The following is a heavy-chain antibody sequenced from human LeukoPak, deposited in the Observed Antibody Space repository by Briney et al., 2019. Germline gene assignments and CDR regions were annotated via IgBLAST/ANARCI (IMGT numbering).Heavy chain of an antibody. J-gene: IGHJ3*02. D-gene: IGHD1-26*01. CDR3: ARAPEWELHDAFDI. CDR1: GFTFSSYS. V-gene: IGHV3-21*01. CDR2: ISSSSSYI. Sequence: PGGSLRLSCAASGFTFSSYSMNWVRQAPGKGLEWVSSISSSSSYIYYADSVKGRFTISRDNAKNSLYLQMNSLRAEDTAVYYCARAPEWELHDAFDIWGQGTMVTVSS.